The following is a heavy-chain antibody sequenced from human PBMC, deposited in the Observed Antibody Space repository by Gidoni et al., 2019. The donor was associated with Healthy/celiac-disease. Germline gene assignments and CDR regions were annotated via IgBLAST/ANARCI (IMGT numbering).Heavy chain of an antibody. J-gene: IGHJ6*02. V-gene: IGHV4-34*01. CDR1: GGSFSGYS. Sequence: QVQLQQWGAGLLKPSETLSLTCAVYGGSFSGYSCCWIRQPPGKGLEWIGEINPSGSTNYNPSLKSRVTISVDTSKNQFSLKLSSVTAADTAVYYCARGGPVWSYYDSSVTTYGMDVGGQGPTVTVSS. CDR3: ARGGPVWSYYDSSVTTYGMDV. D-gene: IGHD3-22*01. CDR2: INPSGST.